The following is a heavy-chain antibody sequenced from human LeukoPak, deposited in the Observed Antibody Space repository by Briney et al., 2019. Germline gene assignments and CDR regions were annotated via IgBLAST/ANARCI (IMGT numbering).Heavy chain of an antibody. CDR3: ARWGDYYDSSAYPRADY. CDR2: IYYSGST. D-gene: IGHD3-22*01. J-gene: IGHJ4*02. Sequence: SETLSLTCTVSGGSISSYYWSWIRQPPGKGLGWIGYIYYSGSTNYNPSLKSRVTISVDTSKNQFSLKLSSVTAADTAVYYCARWGDYYDSSAYPRADYWGQGTLVTVSS. V-gene: IGHV4-59*01. CDR1: GGSISSYY.